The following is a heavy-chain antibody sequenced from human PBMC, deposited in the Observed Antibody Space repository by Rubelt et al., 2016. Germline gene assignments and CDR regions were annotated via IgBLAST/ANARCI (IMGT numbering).Heavy chain of an antibody. J-gene: IGHJ5*02. CDR1: GYTFTSYA. D-gene: IGHD6-19*01. CDR3: ARVIWGSGWSNNWFDP. Sequence: QVQLVQSGAEVKKPGASVKVSCKASGYTFTSYAMHWVRQAPGQRLEWMGWINAGNGNTKYSQKFQGRVTITRATAASTAYMELSSRRSEDTAVYYCARVIWGSGWSNNWFDPWGQGTLVTVSS. CDR2: INAGNGNT. V-gene: IGHV1-3*01.